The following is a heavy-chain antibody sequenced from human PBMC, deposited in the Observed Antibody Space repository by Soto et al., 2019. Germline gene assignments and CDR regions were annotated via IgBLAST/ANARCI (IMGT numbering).Heavy chain of an antibody. CDR3: GPRISGVYSDWFDP. CDR2: INVDNGET. Sequence: QVQLVQSGAEVKKPGASVKVSCKASGYNFMRYGFTWVRQAPGQGLEWMGWINVDNGETKYPQKIQGRVTMTTDTSTSSVYIALTSLTSDDPPVYSWGPRISGVYSDWFDPCGHGALVTFSS. J-gene: IGHJ5*02. CDR1: GYNFMRYG. V-gene: IGHV1-18*04. D-gene: IGHD1-26*01.